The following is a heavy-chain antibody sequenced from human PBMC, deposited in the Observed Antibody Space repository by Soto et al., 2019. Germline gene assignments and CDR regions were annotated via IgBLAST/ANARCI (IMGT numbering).Heavy chain of an antibody. V-gene: IGHV5-10-1*01. CDR1: GYIFASYW. CDR3: ARHNSPAAIHAEYFQH. J-gene: IGHJ1*01. D-gene: IGHD2-2*01. CDR2: IDPSDSYT. Sequence: GESLNISCKCSGYIFASYWISWVRQMPGKGLEWMGRIDPSDSYTNYSPSFQGHVTISADKSISTAYLQWSSLKASDTAMYYCARHNSPAAIHAEYFQHWGQGTLVTVSS.